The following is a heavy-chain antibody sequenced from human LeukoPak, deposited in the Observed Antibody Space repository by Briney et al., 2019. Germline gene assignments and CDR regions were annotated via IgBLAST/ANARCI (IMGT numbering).Heavy chain of an antibody. Sequence: RSSETLSLTCTVSGGSISSGDYYWTWIRQHPGKGLEWIGYIHYSGSTYYNPSLKSRLTISVDTSKNQFSLKVSSVTAADTAVYYCARAKYNSGWYLDYWGQGTLSPSPQ. CDR1: GGSISSGDYY. J-gene: IGHJ4*02. CDR3: ARAKYNSGWYLDY. V-gene: IGHV4-31*03. CDR2: IHYSGST. D-gene: IGHD6-19*01.